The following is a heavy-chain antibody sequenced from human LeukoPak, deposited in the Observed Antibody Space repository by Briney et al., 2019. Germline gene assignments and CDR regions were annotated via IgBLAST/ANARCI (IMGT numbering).Heavy chain of an antibody. CDR1: GFTFGTYA. D-gene: IGHD5-18*01. Sequence: PGGSLRLSCAPSGFTFGTYAMSWVRQAPGKGLEWVSTISGRDVSTYYADSVKGRFTISRDNSKNTLYLQMNSLRAEDTAVYYCAKDRVDTVMTWEDYYYDMDVWGQGTTVTVSS. CDR3: AKDRVDTVMTWEDYYYDMDV. CDR2: ISGRDVST. V-gene: IGHV3-23*01. J-gene: IGHJ6*02.